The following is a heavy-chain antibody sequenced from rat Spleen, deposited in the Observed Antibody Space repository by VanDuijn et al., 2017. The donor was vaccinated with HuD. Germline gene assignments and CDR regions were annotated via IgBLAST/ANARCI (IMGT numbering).Heavy chain of an antibody. CDR2: ISYDGSST. Sequence: EVQLVESGGGLVQPGRSLKLSCVASGFTFNNHWMSWIRQAPKKGLEWVATISYDGSSTYYRDSVKGRFTISRDNATSTLYLQMNSLRSEDMATYYCTRDRGYSSVMDAWGQGASVTVSS. D-gene: IGHD1-8*01. V-gene: IGHV5-31*01. CDR3: TRDRGYSSVMDA. CDR1: GFTFNNHW. J-gene: IGHJ4*01.